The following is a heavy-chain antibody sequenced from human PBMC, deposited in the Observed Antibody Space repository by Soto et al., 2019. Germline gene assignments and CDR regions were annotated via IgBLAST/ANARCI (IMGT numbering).Heavy chain of an antibody. Sequence: ASVKVSCKASGYTFTSYAMHWVRQAPGQRLEWMGWINAGNGNTKYSQKFQGRVTITRDTSASTAYMELSGLRSEDTAVYYCAKSEYSSSPTYYFDYWGQGTLVTVSS. J-gene: IGHJ4*02. CDR3: AKSEYSSSPTYYFDY. D-gene: IGHD6-6*01. CDR2: INAGNGNT. CDR1: GYTFTSYA. V-gene: IGHV1-3*01.